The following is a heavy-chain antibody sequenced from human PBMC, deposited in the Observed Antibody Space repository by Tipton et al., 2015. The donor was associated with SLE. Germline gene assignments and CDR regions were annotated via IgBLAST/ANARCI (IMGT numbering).Heavy chain of an antibody. CDR2: INHSGST. V-gene: IGHV4-38-2*02. D-gene: IGHD2-15*01. J-gene: IGHJ4*02. CDR1: GYSISSGYY. CDR3: ARGGGCSGGSCYYTFDY. Sequence: TLSLTCTVSGYSISSGYYWGWIRQPPGKGLEWIGEINHSGSTNYNPSLKSRVTISVDTSKNQFSLKLSSVTAADTAVFYCARGGGCSGGSCYYTFDYWGQGTLVTVSS.